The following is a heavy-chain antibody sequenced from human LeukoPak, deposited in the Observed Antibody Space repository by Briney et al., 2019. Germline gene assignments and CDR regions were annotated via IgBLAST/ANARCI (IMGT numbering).Heavy chain of an antibody. D-gene: IGHD5-24*01. CDR3: ARHVRSGYNFLDY. V-gene: IGHV4-59*08. J-gene: IGHJ4*02. CDR1: GVSMSNYY. Sequence: PSETLSLTCTVSGVSMSNYYWSWIRQPPGKGLEWIGYIYFSGSSNYNPSLKSRVTMSVDTSKNQFSLKLSSVTAADAAAYYCARHVRSGYNFLDYWGQGNLVTVSS. CDR2: IYFSGSS.